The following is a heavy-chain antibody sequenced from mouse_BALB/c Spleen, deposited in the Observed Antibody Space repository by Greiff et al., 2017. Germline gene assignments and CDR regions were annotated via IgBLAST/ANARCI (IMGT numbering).Heavy chain of an antibody. CDR1: GFTFSSFG. CDR3: ARSPLGRGWFAY. D-gene: IGHD4-1*01. J-gene: IGHJ3*01. CDR2: ISSGSSTI. Sequence: EVKLVESGGGLVQPGGSRKLSCAASGFTFSSFGMHWVRQAPEKGLEWVAYISSGSSTIYYADTVKGRFTISRDNPKNTLFLQMTSLRSEDTAMYYCARSPLGRGWFAYWGQGTLVTVSA. V-gene: IGHV5-17*02.